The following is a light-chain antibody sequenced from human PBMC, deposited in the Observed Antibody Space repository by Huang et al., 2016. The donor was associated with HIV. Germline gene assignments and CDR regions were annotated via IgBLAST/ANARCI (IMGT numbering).Light chain of an antibody. Sequence: EIVLTQSPATLSLSPGERATLSCRASQSVGSFLAWYQQKTGQAPRRLSYDASYRATGIPAMFSGSGSGTDFTLTISRLEPEDFAVYYCQQRTYSFTFGPGTKVD. CDR1: QSVGSF. J-gene: IGKJ3*01. CDR3: QQRTYSFT. V-gene: IGKV3-11*01. CDR2: DAS.